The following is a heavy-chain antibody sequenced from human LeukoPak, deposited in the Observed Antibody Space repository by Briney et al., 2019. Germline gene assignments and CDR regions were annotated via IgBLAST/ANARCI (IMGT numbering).Heavy chain of an antibody. CDR2: IYTSGST. Sequence: SETLSLTCTVSGGSISSYYWSWIRQPAGKGLEWIGRIYTSGSTNYNPSLKSRVTMSVDTSKDQFSLKLSSVTAADTAVYYCASQLLFGAFDIWGQGTMVTVSS. CDR1: GGSISSYY. V-gene: IGHV4-4*07. J-gene: IGHJ3*02. CDR3: ASQLLFGAFDI. D-gene: IGHD2-2*01.